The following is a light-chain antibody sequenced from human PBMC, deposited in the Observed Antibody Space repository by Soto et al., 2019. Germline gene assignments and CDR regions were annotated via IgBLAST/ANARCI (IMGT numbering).Light chain of an antibody. CDR3: QQYNNWPPIT. V-gene: IGKV3-15*01. CDR1: QSVSSN. Sequence: IMVSQSAATLSVSPGERATLSCRASQSVSSNLAWYQQKPGQAPRLLIYGASTRATGIPARFSGSGSGTEFTLTISSLQSEDFAVYYCQQYNNWPPITFGQGTRLEI. J-gene: IGKJ5*01. CDR2: GAS.